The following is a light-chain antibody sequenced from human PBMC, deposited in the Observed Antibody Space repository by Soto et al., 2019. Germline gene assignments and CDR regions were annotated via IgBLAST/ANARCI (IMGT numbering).Light chain of an antibody. J-gene: IGLJ2*01. V-gene: IGLV2-14*01. CDR3: GSYTSSSTLV. CDR1: SSDVGGYNY. CDR2: EVS. Sequence: QSALTQPASVSGSPGQSITISCTGTSSDVGGYNYVSWYQQHPGKAPKLMISEVSNRPSGVSNRFSGSKSGNTASLTISGLQAEDEADYYCGSYTSSSTLVFGGGTKVTVL.